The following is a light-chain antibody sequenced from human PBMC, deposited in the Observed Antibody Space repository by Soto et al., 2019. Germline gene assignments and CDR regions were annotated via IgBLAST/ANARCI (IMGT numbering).Light chain of an antibody. J-gene: IGLJ1*01. Sequence: QSVLTQSPSASGTPGQRVTISCSGSASTIGRNYVYWYQQLPGTAPKLLIYRNSQRLSGVPDRFSGSKSGTSASLAISGLRSEDEADYYCAAWDDNLSGLYVFGAGTKVTVL. CDR2: RNS. CDR3: AAWDDNLSGLYV. CDR1: ASTIGRNY. V-gene: IGLV1-47*01.